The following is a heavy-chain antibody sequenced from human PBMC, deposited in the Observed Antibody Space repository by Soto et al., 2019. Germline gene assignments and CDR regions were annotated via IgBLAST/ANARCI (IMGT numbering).Heavy chain of an antibody. J-gene: IGHJ4*02. CDR2: ISYDGSNK. V-gene: IGHV3-30*18. CDR1: GFTFSSYG. D-gene: IGHD2-15*01. Sequence: QVQLVESGGGVVQPGRSLRLSCAASGFTFSSYGMHWVRQAPGKGLEWVAVISYDGSNKYYADSVKGRFTISRENSKNTLYLQMNSLRAEDTAVYYCAQEQVRVVVAAAFDYWGQGTLFTVSS. CDR3: AQEQVRVVVAAAFDY.